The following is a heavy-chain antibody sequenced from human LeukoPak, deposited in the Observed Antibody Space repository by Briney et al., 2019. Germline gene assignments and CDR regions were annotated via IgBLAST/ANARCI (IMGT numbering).Heavy chain of an antibody. V-gene: IGHV3-21*01. CDR1: GFTFSSYS. CDR3: ASPGIAAAGTSGY. Sequence: GGSLRLSCAASGFTFSSYSMSWVRQAPGKGLEWVSSISSSSSYIYYADSVKGRFTISRDNAKNSLYLQMNSLRAEDTAVYYCASPGIAAAGTSGYWGQGTLVTVSS. CDR2: ISSSSSYI. J-gene: IGHJ4*02. D-gene: IGHD6-13*01.